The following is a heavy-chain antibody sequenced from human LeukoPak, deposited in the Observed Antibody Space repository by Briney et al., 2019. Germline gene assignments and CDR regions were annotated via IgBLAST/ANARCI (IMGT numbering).Heavy chain of an antibody. Sequence: GGSLRLSWAASGFTFSSYGMHWVHQAPGKWLEWVAFIRYDGSNKYYADSVKGRFTISRDNSKNTLYLQMNSLRAEDTAVYYCAKDRTDSSGLMYYFDYWGQGTLVSVSS. J-gene: IGHJ4*02. CDR3: AKDRTDSSGLMYYFDY. CDR2: IRYDGSNK. V-gene: IGHV3-30*02. CDR1: GFTFSSYG. D-gene: IGHD3-22*01.